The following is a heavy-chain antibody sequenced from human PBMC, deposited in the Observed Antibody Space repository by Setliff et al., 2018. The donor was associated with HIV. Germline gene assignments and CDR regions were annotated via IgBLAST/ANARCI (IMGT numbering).Heavy chain of an antibody. J-gene: IGHJ4*02. CDR1: GFAFSSQA. CDR3: VSRAWLES. V-gene: IGHV3-23*01. Sequence: AGGSLRLSCAASGFAFSSQAMSWVRQAPGKGLDWVSVISESGYSADPVKGRFTISRDNSKNMLYLQMNNLTTEDTAVYYCVSRAWLESWGQGTLVTVSS. CDR2: ISESG.